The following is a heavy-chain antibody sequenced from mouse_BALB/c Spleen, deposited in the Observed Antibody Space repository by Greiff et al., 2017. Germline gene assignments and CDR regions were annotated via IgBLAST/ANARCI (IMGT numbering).Heavy chain of an antibody. V-gene: IGHV3-2*02. J-gene: IGHJ3*01. D-gene: IGHD2-2*01. Sequence: VQLQQSGPGLVKPSQSLSLTCTVTGYSITSDYAWNWIRQFPGNKLEWMGYISYSGSTSYNPSLKSRISITRDTSKNQFFLQLNSVTTEDTATYYCARCGYYGYDDGCAYWGQGTLVTVSA. CDR2: ISYSGST. CDR3: ARCGYYGYDDGCAY. CDR1: GYSITSDYA.